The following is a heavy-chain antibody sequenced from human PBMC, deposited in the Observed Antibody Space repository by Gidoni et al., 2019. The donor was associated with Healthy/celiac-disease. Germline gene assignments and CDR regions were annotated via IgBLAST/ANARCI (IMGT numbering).Heavy chain of an antibody. Sequence: GNGNTKYSQKFQGRVTITRDTSASTAYMELSSLRSEDTAVYYCARESQYSSSWYEWDLNYYGMDVWGQGTTVTVSS. V-gene: IGHV1-3*01. J-gene: IGHJ6*02. D-gene: IGHD6-13*01. CDR2: GNGNT. CDR3: ARESQYSSSWYEWDLNYYGMDV.